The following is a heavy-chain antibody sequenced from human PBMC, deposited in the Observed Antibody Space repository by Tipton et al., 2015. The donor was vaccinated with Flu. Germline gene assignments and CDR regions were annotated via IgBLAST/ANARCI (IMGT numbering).Heavy chain of an antibody. Sequence: VQLVQSGGGVVQPGRSLRLSCAASGFVFSAYSMNWVRQAPGKGLEWVSSIRSNTGYTYYADSVKGRFTISRDNAKNSLYLQMNSLSAEDTAVYYCARAKIAARQNGIDVWGQGP. J-gene: IGHJ6*02. CDR1: GFVFSAYS. CDR3: ARAKIAARQNGIDV. CDR2: IRSNTGYT. D-gene: IGHD6-6*01. V-gene: IGHV3-21*01.